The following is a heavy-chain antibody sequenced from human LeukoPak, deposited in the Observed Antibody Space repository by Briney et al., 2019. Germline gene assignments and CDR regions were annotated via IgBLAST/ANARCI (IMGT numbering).Heavy chain of an antibody. J-gene: IGHJ6*04. CDR1: GFTFSSYA. D-gene: IGHD3-10*02. V-gene: IGHV3-30*04. CDR2: ISYDGSQT. CDR3: AELGITMIGGV. Sequence: PGRSLRLSCAASGFTFSSYAMHWVRQAPGKGLEWVAVISYDGSQTFYADSVKGRFTISRDNAKNSLYLQMNSLRAEDTAVYYCAELGITMIGGVWGKGTTVTISS.